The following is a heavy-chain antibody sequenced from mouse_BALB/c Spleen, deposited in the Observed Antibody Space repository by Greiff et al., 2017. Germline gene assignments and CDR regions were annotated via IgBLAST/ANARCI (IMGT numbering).Heavy chain of an antibody. V-gene: IGHV5-6-3*01. Sequence: EVQVVESGGGLVQPGGSLKLSCAASGFTFSSYGMSWVRQTPDKRLELVATINSNGGSTYYPDSVKGRFTISRDNAKNTLYLQMSSLKSEDTAMYYCAREGGYWGQGTTLTVSS. J-gene: IGHJ2*01. CDR2: INSNGGST. CDR3: AREGGY. CDR1: GFTFSSYG.